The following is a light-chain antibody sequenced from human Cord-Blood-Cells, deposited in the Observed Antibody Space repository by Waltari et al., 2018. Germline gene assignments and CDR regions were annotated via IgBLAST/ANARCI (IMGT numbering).Light chain of an antibody. CDR1: SSDVGRYNR. CDR3: SSYTSSSTWV. V-gene: IGLV2-18*02. CDR2: EVS. J-gene: IGLJ3*02. Sequence: QSALTQPPSVSGSPGQSVTISCTGPSSDVGRYNRVSWYQQPPGTAPKLMIYEVSNRPSGVPDRFSGSKSGNTASLTISGLQAEDEADYYCSSYTSSSTWVFGGGTKLTVL.